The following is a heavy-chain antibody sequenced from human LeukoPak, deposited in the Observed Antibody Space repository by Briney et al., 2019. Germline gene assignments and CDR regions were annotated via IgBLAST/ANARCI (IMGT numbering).Heavy chain of an antibody. CDR1: GGSISGYY. CDR2: IYNSGIT. V-gene: IGHV4-59*08. D-gene: IGHD4-11*01. CDR3: ARSVPSLDYLFDS. J-gene: IGHJ5*01. Sequence: SETLSLTCTVSGGSISGYYWTWIRELPGKGLEWIGYIYNSGITNYNPSLKSRVTVSVATSKNQFSLRLTSVTAADTAVYYCARSVPSLDYLFDSWGHGTLVTVSS.